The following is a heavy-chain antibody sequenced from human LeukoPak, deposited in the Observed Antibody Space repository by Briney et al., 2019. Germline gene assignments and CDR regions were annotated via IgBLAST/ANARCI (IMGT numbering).Heavy chain of an antibody. D-gene: IGHD6-19*01. CDR3: ARVFVAVAGYFDY. CDR2: ISYDGSNK. J-gene: IGHJ4*02. Sequence: PGGSLRLSCAASGFTFSSYAMHWVRQAPGKGLEWVAVISYDGSNKYYADSVKGRFTISRDNSKNTLYLQMNSLRAEDTAVYYCARVFVAVAGYFDYWGQGTLVTVSS. V-gene: IGHV3-30*04. CDR1: GFTFSSYA.